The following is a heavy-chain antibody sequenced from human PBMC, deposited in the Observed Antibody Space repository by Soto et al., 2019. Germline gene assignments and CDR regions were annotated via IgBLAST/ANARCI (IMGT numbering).Heavy chain of an antibody. CDR3: ASPHLTRITGTTIPFDY. J-gene: IGHJ4*02. Sequence: GASVKVSCKASGGTFSSYAISWVRQAPGQGLEWMGGIIPIFGTANYAQKFQGRVTITADESTSTAYMELSSLRSEDTAVYYCASPHLTRITGTTIPFDYWGQGTLVTVSS. CDR2: IIPIFGTA. D-gene: IGHD1-20*01. CDR1: GGTFSSYA. V-gene: IGHV1-69*13.